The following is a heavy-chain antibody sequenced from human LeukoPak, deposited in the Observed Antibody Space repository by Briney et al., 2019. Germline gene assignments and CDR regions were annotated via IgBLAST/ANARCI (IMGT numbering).Heavy chain of an antibody. V-gene: IGHV3-21*04. CDR3: ARVYSGATYYFDY. CDR2: ISSSSSYI. J-gene: IGHJ4*02. CDR1: GFTFSSYS. D-gene: IGHD1-26*01. Sequence: PGGSLRLSCAASGFTFSSYSMNWVRQAPGKGLEWVSSISSSSSYIYYAGSVKGRFTISRDNAKNSLSLQMNSLRAEDTAVYYCARVYSGATYYFDYWGQGTLVTVSS.